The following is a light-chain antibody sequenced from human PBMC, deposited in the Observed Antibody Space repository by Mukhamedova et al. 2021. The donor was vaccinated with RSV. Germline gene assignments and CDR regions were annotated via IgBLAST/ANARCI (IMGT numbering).Light chain of an antibody. V-gene: IGLV3-21*02. CDR3: QVWDSSSDHHVV. CDR2: DDS. Sequence: GGNNIGSKSVHWYQQKPGQAHVLVVYDDSDRPSGIPERFSGSNSGNTATLTISRVEAGDEADYYCQVWDSSSDHHVVFGGGTKLTV. CDR1: NIGSKS. J-gene: IGLJ2*01.